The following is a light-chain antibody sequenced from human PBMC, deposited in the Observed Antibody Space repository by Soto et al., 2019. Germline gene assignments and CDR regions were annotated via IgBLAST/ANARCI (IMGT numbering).Light chain of an antibody. V-gene: IGLV2-14*03. CDR1: SSDVGGSNF. J-gene: IGLJ1*01. Sequence: QSALTQPASVSDSPGQSITISCTGTSSDVGGSNFVSWYQQHPGKPPKLIIYDVANRPSGVSNRFSGSKSGSTASLINSRPPAEDEAYYFWVLYSSRTTYVFGTGTKLTVL. CDR2: DVA. CDR3: VLYSSRTTYV.